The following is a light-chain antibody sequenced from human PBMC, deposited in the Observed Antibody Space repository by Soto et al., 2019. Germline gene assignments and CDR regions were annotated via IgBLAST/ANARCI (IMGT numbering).Light chain of an antibody. CDR1: SSDVDDYNY. CDR2: EVS. V-gene: IGLV2-14*01. CDR3: TSSLSNSVVV. Sequence: QSALTQPASVSGSPGQSITISCSGNSSDVDDYNYVSWYQQHPGKAPKLMIYEVSHRLSGVSNRFSGSNSGYTASLTISGLQDEDEADYYCTSSLSNSVVVFGGGTKLTVL. J-gene: IGLJ3*02.